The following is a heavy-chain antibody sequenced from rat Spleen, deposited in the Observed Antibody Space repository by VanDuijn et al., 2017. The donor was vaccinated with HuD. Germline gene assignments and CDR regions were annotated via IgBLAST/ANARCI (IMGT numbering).Heavy chain of an antibody. CDR3: TPWDYYNNRFDY. V-gene: IGHV5-19*01. J-gene: IGHJ2*01. D-gene: IGHD1-6*01. CDR2: IMVSGVSS. Sequence: EVQLLETGGGLVQPGRSLKLSCVASGFTFSNYGMHWIRQAPTKGLECVASIMVSGVSSYYRDSVKGRFTLSRDNAKSTLYLQMDSLRSEDTATYYCTPWDYYNNRFDYWGQGVMVTVSS. CDR1: GFTFSNYG.